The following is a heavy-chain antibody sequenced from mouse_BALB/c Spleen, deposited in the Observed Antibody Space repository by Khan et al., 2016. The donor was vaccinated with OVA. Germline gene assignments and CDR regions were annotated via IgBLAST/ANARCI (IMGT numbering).Heavy chain of an antibody. V-gene: IGHV9-1*02. CDR1: GYTFTNYG. CDR3: ATGASYRDFHD. Sequence: QIQLVQSGPELKKPGETVKISCKASGYTFTNYGMNWVKQAPGKGLKWMGWINTYTGEPTYTDDFKGRFAFSLATSASTAYLQINNLKNEDMATYFRATGASYRDFHDWGAGTTVTLSS. CDR2: INTYTGEP. J-gene: IGHJ1*01.